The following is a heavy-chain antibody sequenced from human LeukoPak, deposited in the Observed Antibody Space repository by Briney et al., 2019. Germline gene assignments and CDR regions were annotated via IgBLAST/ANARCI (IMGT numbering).Heavy chain of an antibody. D-gene: IGHD6-19*01. J-gene: IGHJ4*02. CDR2: IWYDGSNK. V-gene: IGHV3-33*01. Sequence: GGSLRLSCAASGFTFSSYGMHWVRQAPGKGLEWVAVIWYDGSNKYYADSVKGRFTISRDNSKNTLYLQMNSLRAEDTAVYYCARDLNSGWYPRQFDYWGQGTLVTVFS. CDR3: ARDLNSGWYPRQFDY. CDR1: GFTFSSYG.